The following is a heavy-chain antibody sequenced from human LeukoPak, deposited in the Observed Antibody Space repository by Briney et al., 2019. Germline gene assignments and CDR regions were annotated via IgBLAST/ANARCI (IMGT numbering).Heavy chain of an antibody. J-gene: IGHJ5*02. CDR1: GGSISSGDYY. Sequence: PSQTLSLTCTVSGGSISSGDYYWRWIRQPPGKSLEWIGYIYYSGSTYYNPSLKSRVTISVDTSKNQFSLKLSSVTAADTAVYYCARSGGYYPARNWFDPWGQGTLVTVSS. CDR2: IYYSGST. D-gene: IGHD3-22*01. V-gene: IGHV4-30-4*08. CDR3: ARSGGYYPARNWFDP.